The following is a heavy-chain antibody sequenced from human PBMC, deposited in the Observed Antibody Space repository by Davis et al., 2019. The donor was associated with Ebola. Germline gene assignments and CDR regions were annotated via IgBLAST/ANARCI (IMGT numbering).Heavy chain of an antibody. J-gene: IGHJ4*02. V-gene: IGHV1-2*06. CDR1: GYTFTDYN. CDR3: ARGHNYAHEY. Sequence: VSVKVSCKASGYTFTDYNIHWIRQAPGQGLEWLGRVILKSGATNYAQKFQGRVTITRDTSISTVYMELSSLRYDDTADYYCARGHNYAHEYWGQGTLVTVSS. CDR2: VILKSGAT. D-gene: IGHD4-11*01.